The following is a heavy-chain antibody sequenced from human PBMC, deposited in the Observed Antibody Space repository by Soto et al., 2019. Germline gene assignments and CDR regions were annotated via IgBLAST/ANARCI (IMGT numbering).Heavy chain of an antibody. Sequence: SVKVSCKASGYSFTANSMHWVRQAPGEGLEWMGRIIPILGIANYAQKLQGRVTITADKSTSTAYMELSSLRSEDTAVYYCASQMREAYYYYYMDVWGKGTTVTVSS. CDR2: IIPILGIA. V-gene: IGHV1-69*02. CDR3: ASQMREAYYYYYMDV. J-gene: IGHJ6*03. CDR1: GYSFTANS.